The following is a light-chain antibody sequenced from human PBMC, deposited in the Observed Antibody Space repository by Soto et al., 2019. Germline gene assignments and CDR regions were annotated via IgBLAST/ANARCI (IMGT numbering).Light chain of an antibody. Sequence: EIVLTQSPGTLSLSPGERATLSCRASQSVSSSYLAWYQQKPGHSPRLLIYDASSRATGIPDRFSGSGSGTDFTLTISRLEREDFAVYYCQQYGSLWTFGQGTKLDI. CDR2: DAS. J-gene: IGKJ2*02. CDR1: QSVSSSY. V-gene: IGKV3-20*01. CDR3: QQYGSLWT.